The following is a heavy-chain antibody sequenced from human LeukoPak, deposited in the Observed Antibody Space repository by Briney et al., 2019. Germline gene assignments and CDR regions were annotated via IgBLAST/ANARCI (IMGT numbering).Heavy chain of an antibody. Sequence: NPGGSLRLSRAASGFTFSSYTMNWVRQAPGKGLGWVSSISSRSSYIYYADSVKGRFTISRDNAKNSLYLQMNSLRAEDTAFYYCARVGPAGDTYCRGDCYALDYWGQGTLVTVSS. J-gene: IGHJ4*02. D-gene: IGHD2-21*02. CDR1: GFTFSSYT. V-gene: IGHV3-21*01. CDR3: ARVGPAGDTYCRGDCYALDY. CDR2: ISSRSSYI.